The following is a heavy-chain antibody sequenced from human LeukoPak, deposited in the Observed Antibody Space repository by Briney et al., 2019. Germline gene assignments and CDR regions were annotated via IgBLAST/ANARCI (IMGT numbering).Heavy chain of an antibody. J-gene: IGHJ3*02. V-gene: IGHV4-39*07. Sequence: PSETLSLTCIVSGGSISSSYYWGWIRQPPGKGLEWIGSMYYSGSTYYNPSLKSRVTISVDTSKNQFSLKLSSVTAADTAVYYCARGPMIVVVPDAFDIWGQGTMVTVSS. CDR1: GGSISSSYY. CDR2: MYYSGST. D-gene: IGHD3-22*01. CDR3: ARGPMIVVVPDAFDI.